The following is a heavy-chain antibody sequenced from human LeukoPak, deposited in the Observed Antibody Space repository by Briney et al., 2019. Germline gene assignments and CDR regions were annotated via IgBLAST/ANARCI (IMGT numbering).Heavy chain of an antibody. V-gene: IGHV3-21*01. CDR1: GFTFSSYS. CDR2: ISSSSSYT. D-gene: IGHD1-26*01. J-gene: IGHJ4*02. CDR3: ARGSGSYTRPVDC. Sequence: GGSLRLSCAASGFTFSSYSMNWVRQAPGKGLEWVSSISSSSSYTFYADSVKGRFTISRDNAKNTVYLQMNSLRAEDTAVYYCARGSGSYTRPVDCWGQGSLATVSS.